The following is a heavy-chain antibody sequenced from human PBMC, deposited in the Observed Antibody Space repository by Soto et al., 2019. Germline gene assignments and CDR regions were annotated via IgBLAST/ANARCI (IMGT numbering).Heavy chain of an antibody. CDR3: ARLNKPGWFDP. J-gene: IGHJ5*02. Sequence: QLQLQESGPGLVKPSETLSLTCTVSGGSIISSSYYWAWIRQPPGTGLEWIGTIYYSGNTYYNPSLKSRITISVDTSKNQFSLKLSSVTAADTAIYYCARLNKPGWFDPWGQGTLVTVSS. CDR1: GGSIISSSYY. V-gene: IGHV4-39*01. CDR2: IYYSGNT.